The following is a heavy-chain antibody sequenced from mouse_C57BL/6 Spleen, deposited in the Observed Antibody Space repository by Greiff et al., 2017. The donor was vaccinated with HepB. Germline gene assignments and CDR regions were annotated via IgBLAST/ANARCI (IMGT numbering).Heavy chain of an antibody. J-gene: IGHJ4*01. CDR1: GYTFTSYG. D-gene: IGHD1-1*01. Sequence: QVQLQQSGAELARPGASVKLSCKASGYTFTSYGISWVKQRTGQGLEWIGEIYPRSGNTYYNEKFKGKATLTADKSSSTAYMELRSLTSEDSAVYFWARTLNTTVVATDAMDYWGQGTSVTVS. CDR3: ARTLNTTVVATDAMDY. V-gene: IGHV1-81*01. CDR2: IYPRSGNT.